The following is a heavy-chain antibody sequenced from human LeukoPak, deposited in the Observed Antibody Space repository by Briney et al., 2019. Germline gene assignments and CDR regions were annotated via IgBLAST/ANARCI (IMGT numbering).Heavy chain of an antibody. D-gene: IGHD3-22*01. CDR2: IIPIFGTA. Sequence: SSVKVPCKASGGTFSSYAISWVRQAPGQGLEWMGRIIPIFGTANYAQKFQGRATITTEESTSTAYMELSSLRSEDTAVYYCAREKYYYDSSGYPTFDYWGQGTLVTVSS. J-gene: IGHJ4*02. CDR1: GGTFSSYA. CDR3: AREKYYYDSSGYPTFDY. V-gene: IGHV1-69*05.